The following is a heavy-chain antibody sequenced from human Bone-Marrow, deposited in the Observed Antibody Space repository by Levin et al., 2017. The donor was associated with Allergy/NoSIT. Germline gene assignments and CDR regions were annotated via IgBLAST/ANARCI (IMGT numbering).Heavy chain of an antibody. CDR3: ARGRRGGDYQGDAFDI. Sequence: SCVASGLTFGDYWMIWVRQAPGKGLEWVANINQDGGAKYYVDSVEGRFTISRDNAKNSLYLQMNTLRVEDTAVYYCARGRRGGDYQGDAFDIWGQGTMLSVSS. J-gene: IGHJ3*02. D-gene: IGHD4-17*01. CDR1: GLTFGDYW. V-gene: IGHV3-7*03. CDR2: INQDGGAK.